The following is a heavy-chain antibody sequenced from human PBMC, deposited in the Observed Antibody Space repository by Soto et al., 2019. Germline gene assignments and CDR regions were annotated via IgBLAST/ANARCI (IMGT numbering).Heavy chain of an antibody. D-gene: IGHD4-17*01. CDR1: GFTFSSYA. CDR2: ISSSGGAT. V-gene: IGHV3-23*01. CDR3: AKDKGSTVSPSDYYYNGMDV. J-gene: IGHJ6*02. Sequence: EVQLLESGGGLVQPGGSLRLSCAASGFTFSSYAMNWVRQAPGKGLEWVSGISSSGGATYYADSVKGRFTISRSNSKNTLYLLMNSLRAEDTAVYYCAKDKGSTVSPSDYYYNGMDVWGQGTTVTVSS.